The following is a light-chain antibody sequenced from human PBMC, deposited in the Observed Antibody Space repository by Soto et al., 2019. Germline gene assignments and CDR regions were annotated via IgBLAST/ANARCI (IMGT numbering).Light chain of an antibody. CDR3: QQYGSSPIT. CDR2: GAS. J-gene: IGKJ5*01. CDR1: QSVSSNY. Sequence: EIVLTQSPGTLSLSPGERATLSCRASQSVSSNYLAWYQQKPGQAPRLLIYGASSRATGIPDRFSGSGSGTDYTLTISRLEPEDFAVYYYQQYGSSPITFGQGTRLEIK. V-gene: IGKV3-20*01.